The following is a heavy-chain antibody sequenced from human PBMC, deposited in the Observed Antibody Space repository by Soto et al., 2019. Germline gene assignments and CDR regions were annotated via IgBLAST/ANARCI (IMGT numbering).Heavy chain of an antibody. CDR3: ARASYDSIGYTFDY. CDR1: GGSISPFY. J-gene: IGHJ4*02. Sequence: SETLSLTCTVSGGSISPFYWNWIRQSAGKGLEWIGRVYPTGSTNYNHSLKSRVSMSVDTSKNQFSLKLGSVTAADTAVYYCARASYDSIGYTFDYWGQGILVTVSS. D-gene: IGHD3-22*01. V-gene: IGHV4-4*07. CDR2: VYPTGST.